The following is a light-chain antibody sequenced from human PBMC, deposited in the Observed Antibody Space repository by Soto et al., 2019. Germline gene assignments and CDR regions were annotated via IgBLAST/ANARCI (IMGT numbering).Light chain of an antibody. CDR2: GAS. J-gene: IGKJ1*01. CDR1: QSVSSSY. Sequence: EIVLTQSPGTLSKSPGERDTLSCRASQSVSSSYLAWYRQKPGQAPRLLMYGASSRATGISDRFSGSGSGTDFTLTISRLEPEDFAMYYCQQYGDFPRTFGQGTKVEIK. V-gene: IGKV3-20*01. CDR3: QQYGDFPRT.